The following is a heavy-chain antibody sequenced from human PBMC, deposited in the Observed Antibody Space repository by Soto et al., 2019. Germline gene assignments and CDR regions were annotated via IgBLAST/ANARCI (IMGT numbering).Heavy chain of an antibody. V-gene: IGHV1-69*01. CDR2: IIPIFGTA. J-gene: IGHJ4*02. D-gene: IGHD3-22*01. CDR3: EANTPILYDSSGYRDLYYFDY. Sequence: QVQLVQSGAEVKKPGSSVKVSCKASGGTFSSYAISWVRQAPGQGLEWMGGIIPIFGTANYAQKFQGRVTITTDESTSTAYMELSSLRSEDTAVYYCEANTPILYDSSGYRDLYYFDYWGQGTLVTVSS. CDR1: GGTFSSYA.